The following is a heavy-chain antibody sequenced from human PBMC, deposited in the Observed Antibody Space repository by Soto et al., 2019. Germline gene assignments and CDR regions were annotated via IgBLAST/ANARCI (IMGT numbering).Heavy chain of an antibody. CDR1: GYTFTSYG. CDR3: ARGGSSWYEKNYYYYYGMDV. D-gene: IGHD6-13*01. J-gene: IGHJ6*02. V-gene: IGHV1-18*01. CDR2: IIAINGNT. Sequence: ASVKVSCKASGYTFTSYGISWVRQAPGQGLEWMGGIIAINGNTNYAQKLQGRVTITTDKSTSTAYMELSSLRSEDTAVYYCARGGSSWYEKNYYYYYGMDVWGQGTTVTVSS.